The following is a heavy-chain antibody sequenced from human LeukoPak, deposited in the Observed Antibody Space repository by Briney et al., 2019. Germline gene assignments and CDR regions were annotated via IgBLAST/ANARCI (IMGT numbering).Heavy chain of an antibody. CDR2: IWYDGSNK. D-gene: IGHD6-13*01. CDR1: GFTFSSYG. J-gene: IGHJ4*02. CDR3: ARSPYSSSSWYSNFDY. V-gene: IGHV3-33*01. Sequence: GGSLRLSCAASGFTFSSYGMHWVRQAPGKGLEWVAVIWYDGSNKYYADSVKGRFTISRDNSKNTLYLQMNSLRAEDTAVYYCARSPYSSSSWYSNFDYWGQGTLVTVSS.